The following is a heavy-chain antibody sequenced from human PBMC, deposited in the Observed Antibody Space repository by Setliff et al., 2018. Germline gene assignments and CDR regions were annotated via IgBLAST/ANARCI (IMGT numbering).Heavy chain of an antibody. CDR3: ARAPLMVVVPPDAHRFDP. D-gene: IGHD2-2*01. J-gene: IGHJ5*02. CDR2: ISPYYGST. CDR1: GYTFAKYG. V-gene: IGHV1-18*01. Sequence: ASVKVSCKAFGYTFAKYGTSWVRQAPGQGLEWMGWISPYYGSTDYAQKFQGRVSMTTDTSTSTAYMELRNLRSDDTALYYCARAPLMVVVPPDAHRFDPWGQGTLVTVSS.